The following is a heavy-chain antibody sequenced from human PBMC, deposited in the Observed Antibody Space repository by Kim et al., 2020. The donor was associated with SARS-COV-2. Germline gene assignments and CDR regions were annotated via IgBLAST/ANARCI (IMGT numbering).Heavy chain of an antibody. V-gene: IGHV4-59*01. Sequence: NYTPSHKDRVTISVDTSKNQFSLKLSSVTAAATAVYYCAGVTSGSYDAFDIWGQGTMVTVSS. D-gene: IGHD1-26*01. CDR3: AGVTSGSYDAFDI. J-gene: IGHJ3*02.